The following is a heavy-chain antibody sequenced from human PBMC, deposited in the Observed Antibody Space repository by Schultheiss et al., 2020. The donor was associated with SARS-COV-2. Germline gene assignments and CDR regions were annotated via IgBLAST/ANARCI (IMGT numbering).Heavy chain of an antibody. CDR3: ARVGCSGGSCYSSYYYYGMDV. CDR1: GGSISSSNW. Sequence: SETLSLTCAVSGGSISSSNWWSWVRQPPGKGLEWIGYIYYSGSTYYNPSLKSRVTISVDTSKNQFSLKLSSVTAADTAVYYCARVGCSGGSCYSSYYYYGMDVWGQGTTVTVSS. D-gene: IGHD2-15*01. CDR2: IYYSGST. V-gene: IGHV4-4*02. J-gene: IGHJ6*02.